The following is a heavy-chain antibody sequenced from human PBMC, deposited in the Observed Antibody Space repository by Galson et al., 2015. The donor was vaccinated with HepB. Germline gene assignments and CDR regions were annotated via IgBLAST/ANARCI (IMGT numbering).Heavy chain of an antibody. V-gene: IGHV3-15*01. CDR2: VKSVIDGGTR. CDR1: GFTFRKAW. D-gene: IGHD2-15*01. J-gene: IGHJ4*02. Sequence: SLRLSCAASGFTFRKAWMSWARQAPGKGLEWVGRVKSVIDGGTRDYAAAVKGRFTISRDDSENKLYLQMNSLKTEDTAVYYCTTTIIVVTAAKVSDYWGQGTLVSVSS. CDR3: TTTIIVVTAAKVSDY.